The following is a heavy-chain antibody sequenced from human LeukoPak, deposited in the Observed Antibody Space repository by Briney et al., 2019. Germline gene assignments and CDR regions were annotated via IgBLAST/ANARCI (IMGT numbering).Heavy chain of an antibody. CDR3: ARDSSLSEGGGDFDY. Sequence: PGRSLRLSCAASGFTFSSYAMHWVRQAPGKGLEWVAVISYDGSNKYYADSVKGRFTISRDNSKNTLYLQMNSLRAEDTAVYYCARDSSLSEGGGDFDYWGQGTLVTVSS. D-gene: IGHD6-6*01. J-gene: IGHJ4*02. V-gene: IGHV3-30*01. CDR2: ISYDGSNK. CDR1: GFTFSSYA.